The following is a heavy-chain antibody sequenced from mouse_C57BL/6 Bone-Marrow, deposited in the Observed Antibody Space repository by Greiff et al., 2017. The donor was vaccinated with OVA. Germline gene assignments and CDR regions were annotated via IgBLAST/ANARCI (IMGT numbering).Heavy chain of an antibody. CDR1: GFNIKHTY. D-gene: IGHD1-2*01. Sequence: VQLQQSVAELVRPGASVKLSCTASGFNIKHTYMHWVKQRPEQGLEWIGRIDPAHGPTKYAPKVQGKATITADTSSNTDYLQLSSLTSEDTAIYYCARQDGFGTAYYVDYWGQGTTRTVSS. J-gene: IGHJ2*01. CDR2: IDPAHGPT. CDR3: ARQDGFGTAYYVDY. V-gene: IGHV14-3*01.